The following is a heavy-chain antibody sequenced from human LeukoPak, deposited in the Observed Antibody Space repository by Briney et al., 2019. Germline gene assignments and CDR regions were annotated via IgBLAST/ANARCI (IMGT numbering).Heavy chain of an antibody. Sequence: GGSLRLSCAASGFTFDDYGMSWVRQAPGKGLEWVSGINWNSGSIGYADSVKGRFTISRDNAKNSLYLQMNSLRAEDMALYYCAKITEAGTAYWGQGTLVTVSS. D-gene: IGHD6-19*01. CDR3: AKITEAGTAY. CDR2: INWNSGSI. V-gene: IGHV3-20*04. CDR1: GFTFDDYG. J-gene: IGHJ4*02.